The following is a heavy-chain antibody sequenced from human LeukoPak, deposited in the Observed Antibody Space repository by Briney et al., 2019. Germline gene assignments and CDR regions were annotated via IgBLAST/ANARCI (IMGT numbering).Heavy chain of an antibody. V-gene: IGHV1-2*02. D-gene: IGHD5-24*01. CDR3: AREGVIGDGYIFFDY. Sequence: ASVKVSCKASGYTFTDYYVHWVRQAPGQGLEWMGWINPDSRGRNFAQKFQGRVTMSRDTSISTVYMELSRLRSDDTALYYCAREGVIGDGYIFFDYWGQGTLVTVSS. CDR1: GYTFTDYY. CDR2: INPDSRGR. J-gene: IGHJ4*02.